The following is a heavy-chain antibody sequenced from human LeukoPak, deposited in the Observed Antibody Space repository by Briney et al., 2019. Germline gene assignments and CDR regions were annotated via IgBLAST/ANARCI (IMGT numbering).Heavy chain of an antibody. CDR2: IIPIFGTA. Sequence: SVKVSCKASGGTFSSYAISWVRQAPGQGLEWMGAIIPIFGTANYAQKFQGRVTITADESTSTAYMELSSLRSEDTAVYYCARGHGLVDEAFVDYWGQGTLVTVSS. J-gene: IGHJ4*02. V-gene: IGHV1-69*13. D-gene: IGHD6-19*01. CDR3: ARGHGLVDEAFVDY. CDR1: GGTFSSYA.